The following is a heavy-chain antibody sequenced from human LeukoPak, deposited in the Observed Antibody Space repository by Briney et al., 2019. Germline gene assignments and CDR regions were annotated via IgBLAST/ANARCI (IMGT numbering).Heavy chain of an antibody. D-gene: IGHD3-3*01. CDR1: GFTFSSYA. Sequence: PGGSLRLSCAASGFTFSSYAMHWVRQAPGKGLEWVAVISYDGSNKYYADSVKGRFTISRDNSKNTLYLQMNSLRAEDTAVYYCAKGTYYDFWSGYFFDYWGQGTLVTVSS. V-gene: IGHV3-30-3*01. CDR2: ISYDGSNK. CDR3: AKGTYYDFWSGYFFDY. J-gene: IGHJ4*02.